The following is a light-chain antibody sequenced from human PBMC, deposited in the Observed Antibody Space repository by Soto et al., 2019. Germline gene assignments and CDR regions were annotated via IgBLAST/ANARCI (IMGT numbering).Light chain of an antibody. V-gene: IGKV1-39*01. CDR2: AAS. Sequence: DIQMTQSPSSLSASVGDRVTITCRASQSIRSYLNWYQQKPGKAPKLLIYAASSLQSGVPSRFSGSGSGTDFTLTIRSLQHEDFATYYCQQSYSTPPWTFGQGTKVEIK. CDR1: QSIRSY. J-gene: IGKJ1*01. CDR3: QQSYSTPPWT.